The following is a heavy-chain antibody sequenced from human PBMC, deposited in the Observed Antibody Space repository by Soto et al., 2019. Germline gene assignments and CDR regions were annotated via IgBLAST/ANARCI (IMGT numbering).Heavy chain of an antibody. J-gene: IGHJ6*02. CDR3: AKNVVRGAMGPYYYYGMDV. V-gene: IGHV3-30*18. D-gene: IGHD3-10*01. CDR2: ISYDGSNK. Sequence: GGSLRLSCAASGFTFSSYGMHWVRQAPGKGLEWVAVISYDGSNKYYADSVKGRFTISRGNSKNTLYLQMNSLRAEDTAVYYCAKNVVRGAMGPYYYYGMDVWGQGTTVTVSS. CDR1: GFTFSSYG.